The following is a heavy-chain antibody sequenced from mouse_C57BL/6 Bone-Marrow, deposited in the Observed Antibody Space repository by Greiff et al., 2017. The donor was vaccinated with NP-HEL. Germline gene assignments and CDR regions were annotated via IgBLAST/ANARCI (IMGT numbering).Heavy chain of an antibody. CDR2: IHPNSGST. D-gene: IGHD1-1*01. CDR1: GYTFTSYW. J-gene: IGHJ4*01. CDR3: ARPGSSPYYYAMDY. Sequence: VQLQQPGAELVKPGASVKLSCKASGYTFTSYWMHWVKQRPGQGLEWIGMIHPNSGSTNYNEKFKSKATLTVDKSSSTAYMQLNSLTSEDSAVYYCARPGSSPYYYAMDYWGQGTSVTVSS. V-gene: IGHV1-64*01.